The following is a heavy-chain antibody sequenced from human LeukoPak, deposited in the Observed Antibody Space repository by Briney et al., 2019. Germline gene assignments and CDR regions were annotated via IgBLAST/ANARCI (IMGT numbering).Heavy chain of an antibody. CDR3: ARRSYSSSWYYFDY. J-gene: IGHJ4*02. V-gene: IGHV5-51*01. D-gene: IGHD6-13*01. Sequence: GESLKISCKGSGYSFTSYWSGWVRQMPGKGLEWMGIIYPGDSDTRYSPSFQGQVTISADKSISTAYLQWSSLKASDTPMYYCARRSYSSSWYYFDYWGQGTLFTVSS. CDR1: GYSFTSYW. CDR2: IYPGDSDT.